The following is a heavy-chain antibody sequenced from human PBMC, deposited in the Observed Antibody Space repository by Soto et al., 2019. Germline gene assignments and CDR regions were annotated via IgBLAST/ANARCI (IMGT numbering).Heavy chain of an antibody. CDR2: IWYDGSRK. J-gene: IGHJ3*02. CDR3: ARALSGSYDALDI. Sequence: SGGSLRLSCVASGFTFSTHGMHWVRQAPGKGLEWVAVIWYDGSRKDYADSVKGRFTISRDNSKNTLHLQMNSLRAEDTAVYYCARALSGSYDALDIWGQGTVVTVSS. D-gene: IGHD1-26*01. V-gene: IGHV3-33*01. CDR1: GFTFSTHG.